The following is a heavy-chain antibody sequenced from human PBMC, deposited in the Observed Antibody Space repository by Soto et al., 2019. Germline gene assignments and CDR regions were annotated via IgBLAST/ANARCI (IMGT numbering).Heavy chain of an antibody. CDR1: GFTFNTYT. V-gene: IGHV3-30-3*01. CDR2: ISYGSTYK. J-gene: IGHJ4*02. CDR3: ARARSSGWHYLDL. D-gene: IGHD6-19*01. Sequence: QVQLVESGGGVVQPGRSLTVSCAASGFTFNTYTIHWVRQAPGKGLEWVAVISYGSTYKYYADSVKGRFTISRDDSKNTLSLQMNNLTGGDTAVYDCARARSSGWHYLDLWGQGTLVTVSS.